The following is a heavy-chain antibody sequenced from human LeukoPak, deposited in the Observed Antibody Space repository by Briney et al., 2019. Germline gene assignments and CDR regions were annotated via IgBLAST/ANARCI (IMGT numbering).Heavy chain of an antibody. CDR3: AKCTASSLYYYYYMDV. CDR1: GFTFSSYA. D-gene: IGHD6-6*01. CDR2: ISGSGGST. J-gene: IGHJ6*03. Sequence: GGSLRLSCAASGFTFSSYAMSWVRQAPGKGLEWVSAISGSGGSTYYAASVKGRFTTSRDNSKNTLYLQMNSLRAEDTAVYYCAKCTASSLYYYYYMDVWGKGTTVTVSS. V-gene: IGHV3-23*01.